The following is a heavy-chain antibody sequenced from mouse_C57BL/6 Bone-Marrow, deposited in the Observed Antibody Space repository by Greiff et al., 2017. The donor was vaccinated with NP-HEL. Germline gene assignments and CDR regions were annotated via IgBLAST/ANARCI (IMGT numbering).Heavy chain of an antibody. Sequence: DVQLVESEGGLVQPGSSMKLSCTASGFTFSDYYMPWVRQVPEQGLEWVANINSAGSSTYYLHSLKSRFIISRDNASNILYLQMSSLTSEDTAAYYCARDDYDRAFAYWGQGTLVTVSA. J-gene: IGHJ3*01. CDR2: INSAGSST. V-gene: IGHV5-16*01. CDR1: GFTFSDYY. D-gene: IGHD2-4*01. CDR3: ARDDYDRAFAY.